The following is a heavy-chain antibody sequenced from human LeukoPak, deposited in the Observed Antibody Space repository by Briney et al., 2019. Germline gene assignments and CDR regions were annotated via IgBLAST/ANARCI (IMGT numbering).Heavy chain of an antibody. D-gene: IGHD5-18*01. CDR2: ISSTSSYI. CDR1: EFTFSSYT. J-gene: IGHJ4*02. CDR3: ARAAYSYGPRGFDY. V-gene: IGHV3-21*01. Sequence: GGSLRLPCAASEFTFSSYTMNWVRQAPGKGLEWVSSISSTSSYIYYADSVKGRFTLSRDNAKNSLYLQMNSLRAEDTAVYYCARAAYSYGPRGFDYWGQGTLVAVSS.